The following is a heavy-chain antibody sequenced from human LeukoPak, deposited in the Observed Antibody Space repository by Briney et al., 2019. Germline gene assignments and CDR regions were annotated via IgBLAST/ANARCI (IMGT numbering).Heavy chain of an antibody. CDR1: GYSFTNYW. CDR3: ARQGVRASAGTGTIDY. CDR2: IYPSDSDT. Sequence: GESLKISCKGSGYSFTNYWIAWVRPMPGKGLEWMGIIYPSDSDTRYSPSFQGQVTISADKSISTAYLQWSSLKASDTAMYYCARQGVRASAGTGTIDYWGQGTLVTVSS. J-gene: IGHJ4*02. D-gene: IGHD6-13*01. V-gene: IGHV5-51*01.